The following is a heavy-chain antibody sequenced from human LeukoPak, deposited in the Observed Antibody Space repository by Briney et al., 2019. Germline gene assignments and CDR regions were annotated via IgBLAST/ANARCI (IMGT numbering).Heavy chain of an antibody. D-gene: IGHD3-10*01. J-gene: IGHJ4*02. CDR1: GGSISSSNW. CDR3: ARDNYYSLDN. CDR2: IKQAGSER. Sequence: GTLSLTCAVSGGSISSSNWWSWVRQPPGKGLEWVATIKQAGSERYYLDSVKGRFTISRDNAKNSLYLQMNSLRAEDTAMYYCARDNYYSLDNWGPGTLVTVSS. V-gene: IGHV3-7*01.